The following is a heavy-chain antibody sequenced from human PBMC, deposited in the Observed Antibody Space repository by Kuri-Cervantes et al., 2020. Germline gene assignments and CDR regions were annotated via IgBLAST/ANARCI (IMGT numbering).Heavy chain of an antibody. CDR1: GFTFDTYW. CDR2: IKTDGSDK. Sequence: LSLTCAASGFTFDTYWMAWFRQTPGKGLEWLGNIKTDGSDKYYLDSIKGRFTISRDNAKNSLFLQMNSLRAEDTAVYYCARDHRTRNVLRYFDWLRGDSFDYWGQGTLVTVSS. D-gene: IGHD3-9*01. J-gene: IGHJ4*02. CDR3: ARDHRTRNVLRYFDWLRGDSFDY. V-gene: IGHV3-7*01.